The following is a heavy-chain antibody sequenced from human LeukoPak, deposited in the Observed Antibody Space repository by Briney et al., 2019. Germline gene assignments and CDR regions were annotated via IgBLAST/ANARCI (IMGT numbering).Heavy chain of an antibody. CDR1: GYTFTSYA. Sequence: SVKVSCKASGYTFTSYAISWVRQAPGQGLEWMGGIIPIFGTANYAQKFQGRVTITTDESTSTAYMELSSLRSEDTAVYYCAKVIVGATWFDPWGQGTLVTVSS. J-gene: IGHJ5*02. CDR3: AKVIVGATWFDP. V-gene: IGHV1-69*05. D-gene: IGHD1-26*01. CDR2: IIPIFGTA.